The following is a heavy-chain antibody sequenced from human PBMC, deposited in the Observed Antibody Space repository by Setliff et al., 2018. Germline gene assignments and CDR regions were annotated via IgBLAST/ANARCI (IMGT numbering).Heavy chain of an antibody. CDR3: ASPFNIYTAYY. V-gene: IGHV3-30*04. D-gene: IGHD2-2*02. CDR2: ISSDGGDK. J-gene: IGHJ4*02. CDR1: GFTFTRFT. Sequence: PGGSLRLSCSASGFTFTRFTMHWVRQAPGKGLAWVAVISSDGGDKYYADSVKGRFTISRDTSKNTLHLQMNSLRVEDTAVYYCASPFNIYTAYYWGQGTLVTVSS.